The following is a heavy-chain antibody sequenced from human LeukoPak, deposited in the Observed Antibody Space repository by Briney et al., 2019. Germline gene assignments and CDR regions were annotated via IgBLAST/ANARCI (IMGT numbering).Heavy chain of an antibody. D-gene: IGHD5-12*01. CDR1: GGSISSSSYY. CDR3: ARVRNSGYDTFFFDY. J-gene: IGHJ4*02. CDR2: IYYSGST. V-gene: IGHV4-39*07. Sequence: SETLSLTCTVSGGSISSSSYYWGWIRQPPGKGLEWIGSIYYSGSTYYNSSLKSRVIISVDTSKNQFSLKLSSVTAADTAVYYCARVRNSGYDTFFFDYWGQGTLVTVSS.